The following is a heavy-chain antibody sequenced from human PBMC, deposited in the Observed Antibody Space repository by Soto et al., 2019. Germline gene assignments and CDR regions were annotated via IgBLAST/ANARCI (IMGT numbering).Heavy chain of an antibody. J-gene: IGHJ4*02. CDR2: INHSGST. D-gene: IGHD6-13*01. CDR3: TRGVAAAGRAGY. CDR1: GGSLSGYY. V-gene: IGHV4-34*01. Sequence: QVQLQQVGAGLLKPSETLSLTCAVYGGSLSGYYWSWIRQPPGKGLEWIGEINHSGSTNYNPSLKSRVTRSVDRSKNQFSLKLSSVTAADTAVYYCTRGVAAAGRAGYWGQGTLVTVS.